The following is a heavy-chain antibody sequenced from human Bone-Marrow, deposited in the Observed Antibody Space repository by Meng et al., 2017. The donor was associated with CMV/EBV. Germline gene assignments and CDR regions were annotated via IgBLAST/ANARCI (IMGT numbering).Heavy chain of an antibody. CDR2: IYYSGST. CDR3: ARDAGYYDFWSGYLFGWFDP. Sequence: SETLSLTCTVSGGSISSYYWSWIRQPPGKGLEWIGYIYYSGSTNYNPSLKSRVTISVDTSKNQFSLKLSSVTAADTAVYYCARDAGYYDFWSGYLFGWFDPWGQRTLVTVSS. CDR1: GGSISSYY. V-gene: IGHV4-59*01. D-gene: IGHD3-3*01. J-gene: IGHJ5*02.